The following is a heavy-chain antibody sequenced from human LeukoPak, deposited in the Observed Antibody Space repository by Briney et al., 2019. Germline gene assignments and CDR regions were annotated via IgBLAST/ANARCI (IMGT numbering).Heavy chain of an antibody. CDR3: ARVGYSSSGNYYNDRGAFDY. D-gene: IGHD3-10*01. J-gene: IGHJ4*02. CDR1: GYSISSGYY. V-gene: IGHV4-61*01. Sequence: SETLSLTCTVSGYSISSGYYWSWIRQPPGKGLEWIGYIYYSGSTNYNPSLKSRVTISVDTSENQFSLKLSSVTAADTAVYYCARVGYSSSGNYYNDRGAFDYWGQGTLVTVSS. CDR2: IYYSGST.